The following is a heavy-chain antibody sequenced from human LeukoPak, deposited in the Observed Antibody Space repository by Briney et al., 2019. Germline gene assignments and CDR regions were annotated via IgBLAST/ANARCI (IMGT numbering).Heavy chain of an antibody. CDR3: TRSGYYNGYDY. D-gene: IGHD2/OR15-2a*01. CDR1: GFTFSSHW. Sequence: GGSLRLSCVASGFTFSSHWMHWVRQVPGKGLLAVSRITPDGRATAYADSVKGRFTISRDNAKNTLYLEMNSLTAEDTALYYCTRSGYYNGYDYWGQGALVTVSS. J-gene: IGHJ4*02. V-gene: IGHV3-74*03. CDR2: ITPDGRAT.